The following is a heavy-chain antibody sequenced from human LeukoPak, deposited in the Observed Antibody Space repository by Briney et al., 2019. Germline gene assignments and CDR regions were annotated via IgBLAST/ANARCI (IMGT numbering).Heavy chain of an antibody. J-gene: IGHJ6*03. CDR2: ISYDGSNK. V-gene: IGHV3-30-3*01. CDR3: ARGNYYYYYMDV. Sequence: GSLRLSCAASGFTFSSYAMHWVRQAPGKGLGWVAVISYDGSNKYYADSVKGRFTISRDNSKNTLYLQMNSLRAEDTAVYYCARGNYYYYYMDVWGKGTTVTVSS. CDR1: GFTFSSYA.